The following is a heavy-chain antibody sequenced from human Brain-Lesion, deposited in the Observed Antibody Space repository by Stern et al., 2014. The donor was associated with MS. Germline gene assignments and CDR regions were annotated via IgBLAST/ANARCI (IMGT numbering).Heavy chain of an antibody. D-gene: IGHD2-2*01. Sequence: QLQLQESGSGLVKPSQTLSLTCSVSGYSITSAAFSWTWIRQAPAKGLEWLGYMYYRGNPLYNTSLRGRGKISVYTCKDQFPPRLNSVTAADTAVYYGARGRSRVHPPLDPWGQGTLVTVSS. CDR1: GYSITSAAFS. V-gene: IGHV4-30-2*01. J-gene: IGHJ5*02. CDR3: ARGRSRVHPPLDP. CDR2: MYYRGNP.